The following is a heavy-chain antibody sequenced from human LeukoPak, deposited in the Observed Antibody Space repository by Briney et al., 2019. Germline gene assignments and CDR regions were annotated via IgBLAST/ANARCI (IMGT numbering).Heavy chain of an antibody. V-gene: IGHV5-51*01. J-gene: IGHJ4*02. CDR1: GYSFTTYW. CDR2: IYPGDSDT. CDR3: ARRQGCSSTSCPPDS. Sequence: GESLKISCRGSGYSFTTYWIGWVRQIPGKGLEWVGIIYPGDSDTRYSPSFQGPVTMSADKSINTAYLQWSSLKASDTAMYYCARRQGCSSTSCPPDSWGQGTLVTVS. D-gene: IGHD2-2*01.